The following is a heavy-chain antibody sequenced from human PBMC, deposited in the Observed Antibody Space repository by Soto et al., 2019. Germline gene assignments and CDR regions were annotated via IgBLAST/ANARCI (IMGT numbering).Heavy chain of an antibody. J-gene: IGHJ4*02. V-gene: IGHV3-30*18. D-gene: IGHD3-22*01. CDR1: GFTFSSYG. CDR3: AKDTFYHDTSGYYIFEY. CDR2: ISYDGGNK. Sequence: QVQLVESGGDVVQPGRSLRLSCATSGFTFSSYGIHWVRQAPGKGLEWVAVISYDGGNKKFADSVEGRFTISRDNSKDTLYLQMNSLRAEDTAVYYCAKDTFYHDTSGYYIFEYWGQGTLVTVSS.